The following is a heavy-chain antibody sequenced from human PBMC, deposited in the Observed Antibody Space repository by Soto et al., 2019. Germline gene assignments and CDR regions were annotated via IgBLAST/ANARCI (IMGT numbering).Heavy chain of an antibody. D-gene: IGHD6-13*01. J-gene: IGHJ6*02. V-gene: IGHV1-69*12. CDR2: IIPIFGTA. CDR3: ARDRVAARTYIAAAGISPGYYYGMDV. Sequence: QVQLVQSGAEVKKPGSSVKVSCKASGGTFSSYAISWVRQAPGQGLEWMGGIIPIFGTANYAQKFQGRVTITADESTSTAYMELSSLRSEDTAVYYCARDRVAARTYIAAAGISPGYYYGMDVWGQGTTVTVSS. CDR1: GGTFSSYA.